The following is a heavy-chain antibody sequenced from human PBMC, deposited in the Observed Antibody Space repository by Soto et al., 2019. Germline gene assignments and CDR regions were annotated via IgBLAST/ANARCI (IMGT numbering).Heavy chain of an antibody. D-gene: IGHD1-26*01. CDR2: ISYSGST. CDR3: ARYSGRYSYNWFDP. Sequence: SETLSLTCTVSGGSISSGDYFWSWNRQSPGKGLEWIGYISYSGSTNYNPSLKSRVSISVDTSKNQFSLKLSSVTAADTAVYYCARYSGRYSYNWFDPWGQGTLVTVSS. J-gene: IGHJ5*02. V-gene: IGHV4-61*08. CDR1: GGSISSGDYF.